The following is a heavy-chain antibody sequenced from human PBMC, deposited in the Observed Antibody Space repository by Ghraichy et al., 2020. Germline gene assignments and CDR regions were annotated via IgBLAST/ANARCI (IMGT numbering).Heavy chain of an antibody. J-gene: IGHJ4*02. CDR2: IHGGGSST. CDR3: ARGLGLQPAFADY. V-gene: IGHV3-74*01. D-gene: IGHD5-24*01. Sequence: GGSLRLSCAASGFTFSSYWMHWVRQAPGKGLVWVSRIHGGGSSTSYADSVKGRFTISRDNAKNTLYLQLNSLRADDTAVYYCARGLGLQPAFADYWGQGTLVTVSS. CDR1: GFTFSSYW.